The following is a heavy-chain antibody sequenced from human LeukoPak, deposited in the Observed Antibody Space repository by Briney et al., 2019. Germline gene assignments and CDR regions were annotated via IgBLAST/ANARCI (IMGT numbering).Heavy chain of an antibody. Sequence: SETLSLTCAVYGGSFSGYYWSWIRQPPGKGLEWIGEINHSGSTNYNPSLKSRVTISVDTSKNQFSLKLSSVTAADTAVYYCARVSRGSGKVRAFDIWGQGTMVTVSS. D-gene: IGHD3-10*01. J-gene: IGHJ3*02. CDR2: INHSGST. CDR1: GGSFSGYY. V-gene: IGHV4-34*01. CDR3: ARVSRGSGKVRAFDI.